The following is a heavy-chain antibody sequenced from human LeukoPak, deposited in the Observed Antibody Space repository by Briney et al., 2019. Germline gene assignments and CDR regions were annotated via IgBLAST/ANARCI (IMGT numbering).Heavy chain of an antibody. CDR2: INHSGST. Sequence: PSETLSLTCAVYGGSFSGYYWSWIRQPPGKGLEWIGEINHSGSTNYNPSLKSRVTISVDTSKNQFSLKLSSVTAADTAVYYCARSGRWLRLDYWGQGTLVTVSS. J-gene: IGHJ4*02. CDR1: GGSFSGYY. CDR3: ARSGRWLRLDY. D-gene: IGHD5-12*01. V-gene: IGHV4-34*01.